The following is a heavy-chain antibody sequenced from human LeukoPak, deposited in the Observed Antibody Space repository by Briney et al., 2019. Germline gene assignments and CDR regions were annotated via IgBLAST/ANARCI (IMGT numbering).Heavy chain of an antibody. D-gene: IGHD6-19*01. J-gene: IGHJ6*02. CDR3: ARTEVAVAEGLNYYYYGMDV. CDR2: IYPDDSDT. CDR1: GYSFTSYW. Sequence: GESLQISCQGSGYSFTSYWIGWVRQMPGKGLEWMGIIYPDDSDTRYSPSFQGQVTIPADKSISTAYLQWSSLKASDTAMYYCARTEVAVAEGLNYYYYGMDVWGQGTTVTVSS. V-gene: IGHV5-51*01.